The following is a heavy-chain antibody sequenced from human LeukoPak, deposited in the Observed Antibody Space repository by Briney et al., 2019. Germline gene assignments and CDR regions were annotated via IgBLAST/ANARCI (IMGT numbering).Heavy chain of an antibody. CDR1: GFTFSSYW. D-gene: IGHD4-23*01. CDR2: INSDGSST. Sequence: GGSLRLSCAASGFTFSSYWMHWVRQAPGKGLVWVSRINSDGSSTSYADSVKGRFTISRDNAKNSLYLQMNSLRAEDTALYYCARASGVVNPFYFDYWGQGTLVTVSS. CDR3: ARASGVVNPFYFDY. V-gene: IGHV3-74*01. J-gene: IGHJ4*02.